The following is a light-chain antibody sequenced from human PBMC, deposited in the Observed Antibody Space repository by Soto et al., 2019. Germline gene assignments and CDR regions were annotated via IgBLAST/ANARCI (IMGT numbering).Light chain of an antibody. Sequence: QSALTQPASVSGSPGQSVTISCTGASRDVGAYEHVSWYQQHPGRAPKLILYDVNNRPSGVSNHFSGSKSGNTASLVISGLQANDDADYYCSSYSTTNILVFGSGTKLTVL. J-gene: IGLJ1*01. CDR3: SSYSTTNILV. CDR2: DVN. V-gene: IGLV2-14*03. CDR1: SRDVGAYEH.